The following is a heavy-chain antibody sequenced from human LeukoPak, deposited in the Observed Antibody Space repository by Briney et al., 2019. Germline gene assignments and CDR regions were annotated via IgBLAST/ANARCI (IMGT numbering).Heavy chain of an antibody. V-gene: IGHV4-31*03. CDR1: GGSINSGGYY. Sequence: KPSQTLSLTCTVSGGSINSGGYYWSWTRQHPGKGLEWIGYIYYSGSTYYNPSLKSRVTMSVDTSKNQFSLKLSSVTAADTAVYYCARDLNYDSSGGFDNWGQGTLVTVSS. J-gene: IGHJ4*02. CDR3: ARDLNYDSSGGFDN. CDR2: IYYSGST. D-gene: IGHD3-22*01.